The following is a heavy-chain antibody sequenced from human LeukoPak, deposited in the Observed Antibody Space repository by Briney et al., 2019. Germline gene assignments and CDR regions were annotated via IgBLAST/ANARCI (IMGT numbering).Heavy chain of an antibody. CDR3: ARPLQSYYYMDV. V-gene: IGHV4-34*01. Sequence: PSETLSLTCAVYGGSFSGYYWSWIRQPPGKGLEWIGEINHSGSTNYNPSLKSRVTISVDTSKNQFSLKLSSVTAADTAVYYCARPLQSYYYMDVWGKGTTVTVSS. CDR2: INHSGST. J-gene: IGHJ6*03. CDR1: GGSFSGYY. D-gene: IGHD4-11*01.